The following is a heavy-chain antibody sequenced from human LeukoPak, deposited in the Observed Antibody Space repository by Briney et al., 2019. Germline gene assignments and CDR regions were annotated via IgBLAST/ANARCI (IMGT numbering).Heavy chain of an antibody. Sequence: ASVKVSCKVSGYTLTNLSMYWVRQAPGQGLEWMGGFDPEDGETIYAQKFQGRVTMTADTSTDTAYMELSSLRSEDTAVYYCATDGRLGWEYCYDSSGPDAFDIWGEGTMVTVSS. CDR2: FDPEDGET. CDR3: ATDGRLGWEYCYDSSGPDAFDI. V-gene: IGHV1-24*01. J-gene: IGHJ3*02. D-gene: IGHD3-22*01. CDR1: GYTLTNLS.